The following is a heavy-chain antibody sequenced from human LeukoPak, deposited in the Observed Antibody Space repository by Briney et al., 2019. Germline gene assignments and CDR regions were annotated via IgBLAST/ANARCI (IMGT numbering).Heavy chain of an antibody. CDR3: AKGTTAAGTMGPFDY. D-gene: IGHD6-13*01. Sequence: GGSLRLSCAASGFTFSDYGMHWVRQAPGKGLEWAAFIRYDGSDKYYADSVKGRFTISRDNSKNTLYLQMNSLRAEDTAVYYCAKGTTAAGTMGPFDYWGQGTLVTVSS. J-gene: IGHJ4*02. V-gene: IGHV3-30*02. CDR2: IRYDGSDK. CDR1: GFTFSDYG.